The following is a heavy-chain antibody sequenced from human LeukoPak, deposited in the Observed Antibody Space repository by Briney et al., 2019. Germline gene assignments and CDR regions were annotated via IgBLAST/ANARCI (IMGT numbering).Heavy chain of an antibody. J-gene: IGHJ4*02. D-gene: IGHD2-2*01. CDR1: GFTFSACS. CDR3: ARDGTGWSRDY. Sequence: GESLRLSYAASGFTFSACSMNWVRHAPGRGVQSVSSISSDGSYIDYAGSVKGRFTISRDNAKNSLSLQMSSLRAEDTAVYYCARDGTGWSRDYWGQGTLVTVSS. V-gene: IGHV3-21*01. CDR2: ISSDGSYI.